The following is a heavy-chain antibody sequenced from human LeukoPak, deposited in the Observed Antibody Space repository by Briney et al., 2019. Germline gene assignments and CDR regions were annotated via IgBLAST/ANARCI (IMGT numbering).Heavy chain of an antibody. Sequence: GGSLRLSCAASGFTFSTYAMSWVRQAPGKGLEWVSSIRGSGDGKYYADSGKGRFTISRDNFKSTLFLQMISLRAEDTAVYSCAKYYYDSSGYYDAAPLDSWGQGTLVTVFS. J-gene: IGHJ4*02. CDR2: IRGSGDGK. CDR1: GFTFSTYA. CDR3: AKYYYDSSGYYDAAPLDS. V-gene: IGHV3-23*01. D-gene: IGHD3-22*01.